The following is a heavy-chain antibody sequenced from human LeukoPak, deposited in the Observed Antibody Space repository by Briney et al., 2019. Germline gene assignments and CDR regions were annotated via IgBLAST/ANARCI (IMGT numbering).Heavy chain of an antibody. J-gene: IGHJ5*02. CDR1: GGSISSGDYY. V-gene: IGHV4-30-4*01. D-gene: IGHD5-18*01. CDR2: IYYSGSS. Sequence: PSETLSLTCTVSGGSISSGDYYWRWLRQPPGRGLEWIGYIYYSGSSYYNPSLKSRVTISVDTSKNQFSLKLSSVTAADTAVYYCARDGEYSYGGFDPWGQGTLVTVSS. CDR3: ARDGEYSYGGFDP.